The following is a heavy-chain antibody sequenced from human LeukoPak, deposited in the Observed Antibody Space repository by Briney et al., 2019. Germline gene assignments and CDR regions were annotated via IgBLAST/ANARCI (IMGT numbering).Heavy chain of an antibody. J-gene: IGHJ4*02. D-gene: IGHD3-22*01. CDR2: ISSSGSTI. CDR1: GFTFSDYY. Sequence: PGGSLRLSCAASGFTFSDYYMSWIRQAPGKGLEWVSYISSSGSTIYYADSVKGRFTISRDNAKNSLYLQMNSLRAEDTAVYYCAWRDYYDSSGYYYLDYWGQRTLVTVSS. CDR3: AWRDYYDSSGYYYLDY. V-gene: IGHV3-11*01.